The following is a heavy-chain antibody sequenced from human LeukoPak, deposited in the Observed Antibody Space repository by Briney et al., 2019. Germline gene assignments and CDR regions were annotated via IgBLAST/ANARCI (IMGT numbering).Heavy chain of an antibody. CDR2: IYYSGST. CDR1: GGSISGYY. J-gene: IGHJ4*02. Sequence: SETLSLTCTASGGSISGYYWSWIRQPPGKGPEWIGYIYYSGSTNYNPSLKSRVTISVDTSKNQFSLRMNSVTAADTAVYYCARLASSGWSHCDYWGQGTLVTVSS. D-gene: IGHD6-19*01. CDR3: ARLASSGWSHCDY. V-gene: IGHV4-59*08.